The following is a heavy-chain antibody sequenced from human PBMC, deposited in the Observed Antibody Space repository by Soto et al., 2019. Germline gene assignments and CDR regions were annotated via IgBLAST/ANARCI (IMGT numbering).Heavy chain of an antibody. CDR3: AREGYNYRSDAAY. CDR1: NCCGFG. CDR2: IKQDGSEK. J-gene: IGHJ4*01. Sequence: NCCGFGVSWILQTQGKGLEWVANIKQDGSEKYYVDSVKGRFTISRDNAKNSLYLQMNSLRAEDTAVYYCAREGYNYRSDAAYRG. V-gene: IGHV3-7*01. D-gene: IGHD1-1*01.